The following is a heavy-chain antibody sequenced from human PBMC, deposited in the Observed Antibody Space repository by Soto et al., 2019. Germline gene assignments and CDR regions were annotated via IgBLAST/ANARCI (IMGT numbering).Heavy chain of an antibody. CDR2: ISGSGGST. D-gene: IGHD3-10*01. J-gene: IGHJ6*02. Sequence: EVKLLESGGGLVQPGGSLRLSCAASGFTFSSYAMSWVRQAPGKGLEWVSAISGSGGSTYYADSVKGRFTISRDNSKNTLYLQMNSLRAEDTAVYYCAKDPKVEKLLWFGELLPGGMDVWGQGTTVTVSS. CDR1: GFTFSSYA. V-gene: IGHV3-23*01. CDR3: AKDPKVEKLLWFGELLPGGMDV.